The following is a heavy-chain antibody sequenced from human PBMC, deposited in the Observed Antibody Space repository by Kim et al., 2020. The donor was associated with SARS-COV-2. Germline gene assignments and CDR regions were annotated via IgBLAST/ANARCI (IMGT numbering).Heavy chain of an antibody. V-gene: IGHV1-58*01. J-gene: IGHJ4*02. CDR3: AASTLERNWNYGGFDY. D-gene: IGHD1-7*01. Sequence: KFQERVTITSDMSTSTAYMELSSLRSEDTAVYYCAASTLERNWNYGGFDYWGQGTLVTVSS.